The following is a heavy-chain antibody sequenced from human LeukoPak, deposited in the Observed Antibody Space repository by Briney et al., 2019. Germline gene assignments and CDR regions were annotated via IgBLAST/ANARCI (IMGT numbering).Heavy chain of an antibody. CDR1: GFTFSSYA. CDR2: ISGSGGST. J-gene: IGHJ4*02. CDR3: AKDGHGGYSGYIDY. V-gene: IGHV3-23*01. D-gene: IGHD1-26*01. Sequence: GGSLRLSCAASGFTFSSYAMSWVRQAPGKGLEWVSAISGSGGSTYYADSVKGRFTISRDNSKNTLYLRMNSLRAEDTAVYYCAKDGHGGYSGYIDYWGQGTLVTVSS.